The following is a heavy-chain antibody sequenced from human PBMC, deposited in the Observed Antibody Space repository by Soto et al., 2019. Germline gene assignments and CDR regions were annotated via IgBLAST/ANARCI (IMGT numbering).Heavy chain of an antibody. Sequence: SETLSLTCTVFGGSISSYYWSWIRQSPGKGLEWIGNIYYSGNTFYNPSLKSRVTISVDTSKNQFYLHLSSVTAADTAIFYCASIAAPGTTHFDFWGQGTLVTVS. D-gene: IGHD6-13*01. CDR2: IYYSGNT. CDR3: ASIAAPGTTHFDF. V-gene: IGHV4-59*04. CDR1: GGSISSYY. J-gene: IGHJ4*02.